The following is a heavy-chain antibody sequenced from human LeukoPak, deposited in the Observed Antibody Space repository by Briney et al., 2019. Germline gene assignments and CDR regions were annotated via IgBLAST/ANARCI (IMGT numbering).Heavy chain of an antibody. D-gene: IGHD4-23*01. Sequence: PGGSLRLSCAASGFTFRNYGMHWVRQAPGKTLEWVADILYDGSHKYYADSVKGRFTISRDNSRNTLYLQINSLRAEDTAVYYCAKEGRWLDSWGQGTLVTVSS. CDR2: ILYDGSHK. V-gene: IGHV3-30*19. CDR3: AKEGRWLDS. CDR1: GFTFRNYG. J-gene: IGHJ4*02.